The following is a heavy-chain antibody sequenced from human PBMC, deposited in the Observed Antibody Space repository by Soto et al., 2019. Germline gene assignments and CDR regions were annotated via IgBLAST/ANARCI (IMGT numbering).Heavy chain of an antibody. J-gene: IGHJ4*02. CDR3: ARDRARALHFDA. CDR1: GGSISNNY. D-gene: IGHD1-26*01. V-gene: IGHV4-59*01. CDR2: VYYSGST. Sequence: SETLSLTCTVSGGSISNNYWSWIRQPPGEGLEWIGYVYYSGSTNYNPSLKSRVTISVDTSRNQFSLTLSSVTAADTAIYYCARDRARALHFDAWGQGTLVTVSS.